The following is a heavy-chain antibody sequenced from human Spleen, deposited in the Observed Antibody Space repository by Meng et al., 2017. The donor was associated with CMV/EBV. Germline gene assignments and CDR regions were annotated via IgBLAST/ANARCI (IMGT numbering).Heavy chain of an antibody. Sequence: CKASGGTFSSYGITGVRQAPGQGLEWRGEITPIFRTANYEQNVQGRVTITTDESTSTAYMDLSSLRSEDTAVYYCASSDTPGGPFDYWGQGTLVTVSS. D-gene: IGHD2-15*01. CDR1: GGTFSSYG. J-gene: IGHJ4*02. CDR3: ASSDTPGGPFDY. CDR2: ITPIFRTA. V-gene: IGHV1-69*05.